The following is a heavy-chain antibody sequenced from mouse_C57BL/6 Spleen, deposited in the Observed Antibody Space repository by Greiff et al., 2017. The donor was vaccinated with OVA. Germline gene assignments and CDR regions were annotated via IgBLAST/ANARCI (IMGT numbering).Heavy chain of an antibody. CDR2: IYPGSGTT. V-gene: IGHV1-76*01. J-gene: IGHJ2*01. CDR1: GYTFTDYY. CDR3: ARSDSFDY. Sequence: VQLQQSGAELVRPGASVKLSCTASGYTFTDYYINWVKQRPGQGLEWIARIYPGSGTTYYNEKFKGKATLTAEKSSSTDYMQLSSLTSEDSAVYFCARSDSFDYWGQGTTLTVSS.